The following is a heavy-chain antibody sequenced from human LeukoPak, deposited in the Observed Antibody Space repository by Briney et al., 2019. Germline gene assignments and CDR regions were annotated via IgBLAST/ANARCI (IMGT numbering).Heavy chain of an antibody. D-gene: IGHD4-17*01. CDR2: INPNSGGT. CDR3: ARGGFVGVTTAYYYMDV. Sequence: ASVKVSCKASGYTFTGYYMHWVRQAPGQGLEWMGWINPNSGGTNYAQKFQGRVTMTRDTSISTAYMELSRLRSDDTAVYYCARGGFVGVTTAYYYMDVWGKGTTVTVSS. V-gene: IGHV1-2*02. J-gene: IGHJ6*03. CDR1: GYTFTGYY.